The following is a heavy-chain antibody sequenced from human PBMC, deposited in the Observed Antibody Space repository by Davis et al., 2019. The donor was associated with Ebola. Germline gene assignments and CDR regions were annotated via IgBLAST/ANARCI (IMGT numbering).Heavy chain of an antibody. D-gene: IGHD3-22*01. Sequence: GGSLRLSCAASGFTVSSNYMSWVRQAPGKGLEWVSVIYSGGSTYYADSVKGRFTISRDNSKNTLYLQMNSLRAEDTAVYYCAKDGRITMIVVVPGDAFDIWGQGTMVTVSS. CDR3: AKDGRITMIVVVPGDAFDI. CDR2: IYSGGST. J-gene: IGHJ3*02. V-gene: IGHV3-66*01. CDR1: GFTVSSNY.